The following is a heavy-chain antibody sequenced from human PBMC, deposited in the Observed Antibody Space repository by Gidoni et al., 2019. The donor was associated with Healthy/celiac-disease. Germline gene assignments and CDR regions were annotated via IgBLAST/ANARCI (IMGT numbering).Heavy chain of an antibody. Sequence: QVQLVEPGGGVVQPGRSLRLSCAAPGLTFSSYGMHWVRQAPGKGLEWVAVIWYDGSNKYYADSVKGRFTISRDNSKNTLYLQMNSLRAEDTAVYYCASIVATTKAAFDYWGQGTLVTVSS. J-gene: IGHJ4*02. V-gene: IGHV3-33*01. CDR1: GLTFSSYG. CDR3: ASIVATTKAAFDY. D-gene: IGHD5-12*01. CDR2: IWYDGSNK.